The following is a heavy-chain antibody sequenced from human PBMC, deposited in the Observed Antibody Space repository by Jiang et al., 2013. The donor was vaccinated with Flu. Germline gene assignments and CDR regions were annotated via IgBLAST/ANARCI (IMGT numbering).Heavy chain of an antibody. CDR1: GFTFDDYV. CDR2: ISGDGGST. J-gene: IGHJ6*02. CDR3: AKPEVAAIIDGMDV. D-gene: IGHD5-12*01. V-gene: IGHV3-43*02. Sequence: VQLLESGGGVVQPGGSLRLSCTASGFTFDDYVMHWVRQAPGKGLEWVSLISGDGGSTYYADSVKGRFTISRDNSKNSLYLQMNSLRTEDTTLYYCAKPEVAAIIDGMDVWGQGTTVTVSS.